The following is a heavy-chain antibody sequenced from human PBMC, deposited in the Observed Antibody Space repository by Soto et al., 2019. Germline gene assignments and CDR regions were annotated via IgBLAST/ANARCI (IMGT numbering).Heavy chain of an antibody. V-gene: IGHV3-23*01. CDR2: ISGSGGNT. Sequence: GGSLRLSCAASGFTFSSYAMSWVRQAPGKGLEWVSTISGSGGNTYYADSVKGRFTISRDNSKNTLYLQMNSLRAEDTAVYFCAKSRSSWYASYFDCWGQGTLVTVSS. J-gene: IGHJ4*02. D-gene: IGHD6-13*01. CDR1: GFTFSSYA. CDR3: AKSRSSWYASYFDC.